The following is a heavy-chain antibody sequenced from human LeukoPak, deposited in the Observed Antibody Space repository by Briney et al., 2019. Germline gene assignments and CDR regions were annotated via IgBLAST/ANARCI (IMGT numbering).Heavy chain of an antibody. J-gene: IGHJ3*02. D-gene: IGHD2-2*01. CDR3: ARDRGIVVVPAAVLYAFDI. Sequence: PSETLSLTCTVSGGSISSGSYYWSWIRQPAGKGLGWIGRIYTSGSTNYNPSLKSRVTISVDTSKNQFSLKLSSVTAADTAVYYCARDRGIVVVPAAVLYAFDIWGQGTMVTVSS. CDR1: GGSISSGSYY. CDR2: IYTSGST. V-gene: IGHV4-61*02.